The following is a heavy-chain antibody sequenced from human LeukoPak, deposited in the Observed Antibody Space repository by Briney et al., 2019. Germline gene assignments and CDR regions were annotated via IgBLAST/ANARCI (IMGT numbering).Heavy chain of an antibody. CDR3: ARRTEMGYWYFDL. D-gene: IGHD5-24*01. Sequence: SETLSLTCTVSGGSLSSNSYNWAWIRQPPGKGLEWMGSIYYSGATYYNPSLKGRVTISVDASKNQFSLKLSSVTAADTAVYYCARRTEMGYWYFDLWGRGTLVTVSS. CDR2: IYYSGAT. V-gene: IGHV4-39*01. J-gene: IGHJ2*01. CDR1: GGSLSSNSYN.